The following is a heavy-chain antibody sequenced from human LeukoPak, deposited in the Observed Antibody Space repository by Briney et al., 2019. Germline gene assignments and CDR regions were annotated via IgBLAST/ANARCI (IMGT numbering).Heavy chain of an antibody. Sequence: GGSLRLSCAASGFTFSRYWMSWVRQAPGKGLEWVANIKQDGSEKYYVDSVKGRFTISKDNAKNSLYLQMNSLRAEDTAVYYCARVYSSGWLGKYDAFDIWGQGTMVTVSS. D-gene: IGHD6-19*01. CDR1: GFTFSRYW. CDR3: ARVYSSGWLGKYDAFDI. J-gene: IGHJ3*02. V-gene: IGHV3-7*01. CDR2: IKQDGSEK.